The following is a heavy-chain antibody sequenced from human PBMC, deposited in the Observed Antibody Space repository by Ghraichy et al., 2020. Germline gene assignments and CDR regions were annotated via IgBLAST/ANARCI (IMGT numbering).Heavy chain of an antibody. Sequence: SETLSLTCAVYGGSFSGYYWSWIRQPPGKGLEWIGEINHSGSTNYNPSLKSRVTISVDTSKNQFSLKLSSVTAADTAVYYCARVPGRDSSGYSNRKKTDYWGQGTLVTVSS. CDR3: ARVPGRDSSGYSNRKKTDY. J-gene: IGHJ4*02. V-gene: IGHV4-34*01. CDR1: GGSFSGYY. CDR2: INHSGST. D-gene: IGHD3-22*01.